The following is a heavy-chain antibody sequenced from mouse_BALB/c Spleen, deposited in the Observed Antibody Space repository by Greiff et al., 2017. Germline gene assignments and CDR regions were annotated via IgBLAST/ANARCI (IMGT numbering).Heavy chain of an antibody. D-gene: IGHD4-1*01. V-gene: IGHV6-6*02. Sequence: EVKVEESGGGLVQPGGSMKLSCVASGFTFSNYWMNWVRQSPEKGLEWVAEIRLKSNNYATHYAESVKGRFTISRDDSKSSVYLQMNNLRAEDTGIYYCTHNWRGAYWGQGTLVTVSA. J-gene: IGHJ3*01. CDR1: GFTFSNYW. CDR3: THNWRGAY. CDR2: IRLKSNNYAT.